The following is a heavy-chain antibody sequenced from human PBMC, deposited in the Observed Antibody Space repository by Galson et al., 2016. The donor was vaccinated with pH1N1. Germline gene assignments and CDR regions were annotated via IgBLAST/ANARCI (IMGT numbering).Heavy chain of an antibody. CDR1: GFTFADHT. V-gene: IGHV3-30*04. Sequence: SLRLSCAASGFTFADHTVHWVRQAPGKGLEWVGVISNDGSRMYYTDSVKGRFSVSRDNSKNTLYLQMNSLRGDDTAMYYCARAAFYDVDLLDWYFDHWGQGTLVTVSS. D-gene: IGHD3/OR15-3a*01. J-gene: IGHJ4*02. CDR2: ISNDGSRM. CDR3: ARAAFYDVDLLDWYFDH.